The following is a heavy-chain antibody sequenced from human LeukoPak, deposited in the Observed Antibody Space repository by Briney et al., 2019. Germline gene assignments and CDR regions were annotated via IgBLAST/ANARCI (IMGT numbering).Heavy chain of an antibody. CDR2: INAGNGNT. Sequence: ASVKVSCKASGYTFSSYAMHWVRQAAGQRLEWMGWINAGNGNTKYSRKFQGRVTITRDTSASTAYMELSSLRSEDTAVYYCARARTMVRGVIITGYYYGMDVWGKGTTVTVSS. CDR1: GYTFSSYA. V-gene: IGHV1-3*01. J-gene: IGHJ6*04. D-gene: IGHD3-10*01. CDR3: ARARTMVRGVIITGYYYGMDV.